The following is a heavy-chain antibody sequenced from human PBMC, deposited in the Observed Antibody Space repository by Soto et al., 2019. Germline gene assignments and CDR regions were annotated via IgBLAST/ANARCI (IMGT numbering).Heavy chain of an antibody. CDR2: INQDGGEQ. D-gene: IGHD3-10*01. CDR3: ARNPHYGLFDY. J-gene: IGHJ4*02. Sequence: HPGGSLRLSCAASGFSFSSYWMTWVRQAPGKGLEWVANINQDGGEQYYVDSVKGRFTISRDNAKNSLYLQMNSLRAEDTAVYYCARNPHYGLFDYWGQGTLVTVSS. CDR1: GFSFSSYW. V-gene: IGHV3-7*01.